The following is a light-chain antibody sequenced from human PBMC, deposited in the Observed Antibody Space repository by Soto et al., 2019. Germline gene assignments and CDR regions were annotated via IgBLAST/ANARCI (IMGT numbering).Light chain of an antibody. J-gene: IGKJ5*01. CDR1: QSVGGH. V-gene: IGKV3-11*01. CDR2: DAS. CDR3: QQRNNWPPSIT. Sequence: EIVLTHSPATLSLSPGERATLSCRASQSVGGHLAWYQQKPGQAPRLLIYDASDRATGIPARFSGSGSETDFTLTISSLEPDDFAVYYCQQRNNWPPSITFGQGTRLEIK.